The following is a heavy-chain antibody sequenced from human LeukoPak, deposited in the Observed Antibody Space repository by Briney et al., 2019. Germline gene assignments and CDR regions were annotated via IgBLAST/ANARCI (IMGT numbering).Heavy chain of an antibody. D-gene: IGHD1-1*01. CDR2: INHSGSS. Sequence: PSETLSLTCAVYVGSFSGYYWTWIRHPPGRGRECIGEINHSGSSKYNPSLKSRVTIAVDTSKKQFSLKLSTVTAADTAVYYCARGGTAGTVWDWFDPWGQGTLVTVSS. CDR3: ARGGTAGTVWDWFDP. CDR1: VGSFSGYY. J-gene: IGHJ5*02. V-gene: IGHV4-34*01.